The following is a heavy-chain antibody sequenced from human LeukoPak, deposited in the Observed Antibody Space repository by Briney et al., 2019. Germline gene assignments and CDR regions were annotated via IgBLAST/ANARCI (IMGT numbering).Heavy chain of an antibody. Sequence: GGSLRLSCAASGLTFRSYWMTCVRQAPGMGLEWVANITQDGSQKYYVDSVKGRFTISRDNSKNTLYLQMNSLRAEDTAVYYCARGAGATKLPSDYWGQGTLVTVSS. CDR1: GLTFRSYW. J-gene: IGHJ4*02. CDR2: ITQDGSQK. CDR3: ARGAGATKLPSDY. V-gene: IGHV3-7*01. D-gene: IGHD1-26*01.